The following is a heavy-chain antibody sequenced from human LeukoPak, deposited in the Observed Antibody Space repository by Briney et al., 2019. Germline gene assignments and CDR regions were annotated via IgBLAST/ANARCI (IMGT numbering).Heavy chain of an antibody. CDR1: GDSVPSNSAA. D-gene: IGHD3-10*01. Sequence: SQTLSLTCAISGDSVPSNSAAWNWIRQSPSRGLEWLGRTYYRSKWYNDYAVSVKSRITINPDTSKNQFSLQLNSVTPEDTAVYYCARDLPLLWFGELLSAIFDYWGQGTLVTVSS. CDR3: ARDLPLLWFGELLSAIFDY. CDR2: TYYRSKWYN. V-gene: IGHV6-1*01. J-gene: IGHJ4*02.